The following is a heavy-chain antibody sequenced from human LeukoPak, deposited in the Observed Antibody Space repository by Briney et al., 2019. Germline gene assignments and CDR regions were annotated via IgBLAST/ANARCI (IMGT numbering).Heavy chain of an antibody. CDR2: IIPIFGTA. D-gene: IGHD3-22*01. Sequence: SVKVSCKASGGTFSSYAISWVRQAPGQGLEWMGGIIPIFGTANYAQKFQGRVTITADESTSTAYMELSGLRSEDTAVYYCAREDSSGPNYYYYGMDVWGQGTTVTVSS. V-gene: IGHV1-69*13. CDR1: GGTFSSYA. J-gene: IGHJ6*02. CDR3: AREDSSGPNYYYYGMDV.